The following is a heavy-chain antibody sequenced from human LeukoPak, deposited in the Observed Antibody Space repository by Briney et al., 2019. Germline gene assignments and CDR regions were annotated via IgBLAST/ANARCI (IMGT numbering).Heavy chain of an antibody. CDR2: TYYSGTT. J-gene: IGHJ4*02. CDR1: GGSVSSSRYY. V-gene: IGHV4-39*01. CDR3: VRLPRGGYYDSSGYYYLDY. D-gene: IGHD3-22*01. Sequence: PSETLSLTCTVSGGSVSSSRYYWGWIRQPPGKGLEWIGSTYYSGTTYYNPSLKSRVTISVDRSKNQFSLKLNSVTAADTAEYYCVRLPRGGYYDSSGYYYLDYWGQGTLVTVSS.